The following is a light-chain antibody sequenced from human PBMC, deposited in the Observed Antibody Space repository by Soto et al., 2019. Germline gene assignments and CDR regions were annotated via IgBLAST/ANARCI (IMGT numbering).Light chain of an antibody. J-gene: IGKJ2*01. V-gene: IGKV1-39*01. CDR1: HNIVTY. CDR2: EAS. CDR3: XQSHSTPPT. Sequence: DIHMAQSPPSLSASVGDRVTITCRASHNIVTYLNWYQQKAGKAPSLLIYEASHLQSGVPFRFFGSGSGTDFTLTIDNLQHEDSATXXXXQSHSTPPTFGPGTKLEIK.